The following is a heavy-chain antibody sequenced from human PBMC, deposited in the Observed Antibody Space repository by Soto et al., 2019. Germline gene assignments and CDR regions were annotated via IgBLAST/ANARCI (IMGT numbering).Heavy chain of an antibody. D-gene: IGHD1-26*01. CDR2: ISGYNGNT. CDR1: GYTFTSYG. Sequence: ASVKVSCKASGYTFTSYGITWVRQAPGQGLEWMAWISGYNGNTIYAQKLQGRVTMTRNTSISTAYMELSSLRSEDTAVYYCARDKVGAIDYWGQGTLVTVSS. J-gene: IGHJ4*02. V-gene: IGHV1-18*01. CDR3: ARDKVGAIDY.